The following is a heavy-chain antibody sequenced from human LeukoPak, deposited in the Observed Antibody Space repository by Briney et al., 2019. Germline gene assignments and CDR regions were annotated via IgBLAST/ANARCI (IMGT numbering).Heavy chain of an antibody. CDR1: GGSIISSNHY. Sequence: SETLFLTCTVPGGSIISSNHYWGWFRQPPGKGLEWIGSISYSGNTYYNPSLKSRVTISVDTSQNQFSLKVNSVTASDTAVYYCAREGSGWDLYYHYYYMDVWGKGTTVTISS. CDR3: AREGSGWDLYYHYYYMDV. CDR2: ISYSGNT. D-gene: IGHD6-19*01. J-gene: IGHJ6*03. V-gene: IGHV4-39*02.